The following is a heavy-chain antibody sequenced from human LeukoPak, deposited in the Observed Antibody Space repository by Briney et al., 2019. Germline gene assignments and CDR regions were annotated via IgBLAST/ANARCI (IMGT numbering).Heavy chain of an antibody. Sequence: SETLSLTCTVSGGSITSYYWSWIRQAAGKGLEWIGRIYTSGSTNYNPSLKSRVTMSVDTSKNQFSLKLSSVTAADTAVYYCARSGGSGTFYDGSFDYWGQGTLVTVSS. CDR1: GGSITSYY. V-gene: IGHV4-4*07. CDR3: ARSGGSGTFYDGSFDY. CDR2: IYTSGST. D-gene: IGHD1-26*01. J-gene: IGHJ4*02.